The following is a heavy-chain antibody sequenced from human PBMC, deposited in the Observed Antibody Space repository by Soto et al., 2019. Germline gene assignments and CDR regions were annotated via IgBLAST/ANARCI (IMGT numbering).Heavy chain of an antibody. CDR2: INPSGGST. CDR1: GYTFTSYY. CDR3: AREGGYYDSSGYYARPFDY. Sequence: QVQLVQSGAEVKKPGASVKVSCKASGYTFTSYYMHWVRQAPGQGLEWMGIINPSGGSTSYAQKYQGRVTMTRDTSTSTVYMELSSLRSEDTAVYYCAREGGYYDSSGYYARPFDYWGQGTLVTVSS. J-gene: IGHJ4*02. V-gene: IGHV1-46*01. D-gene: IGHD3-22*01.